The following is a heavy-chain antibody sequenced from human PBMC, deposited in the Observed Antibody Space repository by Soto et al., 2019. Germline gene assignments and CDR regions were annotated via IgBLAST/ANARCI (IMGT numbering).Heavy chain of an antibody. V-gene: IGHV3-33*01. CDR2: IWYDGSNK. J-gene: IGHJ6*02. Sequence: GESLKISCAASGFTFSSYGMHWVRQAPGKGLEWVAVIWYDGSNKYYADSVKGRFTISRDNSKNTLYLQMNSLRAEDTAVYYCARDGGWWPDYYYYGMDVWGQGTTVTVSS. D-gene: IGHD2-15*01. CDR1: GFTFSSYG. CDR3: ARDGGWWPDYYYYGMDV.